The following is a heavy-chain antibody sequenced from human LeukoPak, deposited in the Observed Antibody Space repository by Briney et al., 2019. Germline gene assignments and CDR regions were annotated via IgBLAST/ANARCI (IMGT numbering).Heavy chain of an antibody. CDR2: IYSDNT. CDR3: ARRAGAYSHPYDY. D-gene: IGHD4/OR15-4a*01. CDR1: GFTVSSNS. Sequence: GGSLRLSCTVSGFTVSSNSMSWVRQAPGKGLEWVSFIYSDNTHYSDSVKGRFTISRDNSKNTLYLQMNSLKAEDTAVYYCARRAGAYSHPYDYWGQGTLVTVSS. V-gene: IGHV3-53*01. J-gene: IGHJ4*02.